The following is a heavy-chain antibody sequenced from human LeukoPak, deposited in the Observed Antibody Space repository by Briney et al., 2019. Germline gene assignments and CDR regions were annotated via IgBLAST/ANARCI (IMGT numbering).Heavy chain of an antibody. Sequence: SETLSLTCTVFGGSISSSSYYWGWIRQHPGKGLEWIGYIYYSGSTYYNPSLKSRVTISVDTSKNQFSLKLSSVTAADTAVYYCAREGSNGFDYWGQGTLVTVSS. CDR3: AREGSNGFDY. CDR2: IYYSGST. CDR1: GGSISSSSYY. J-gene: IGHJ4*02. D-gene: IGHD1-26*01. V-gene: IGHV4-31*03.